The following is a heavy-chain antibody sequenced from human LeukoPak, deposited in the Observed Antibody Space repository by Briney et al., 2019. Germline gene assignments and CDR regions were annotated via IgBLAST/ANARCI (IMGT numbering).Heavy chain of an antibody. CDR1: GFTFSSYW. D-gene: IGHD4-17*01. CDR3: AKVGGVGDRHAGLDY. V-gene: IGHV3-7*01. Sequence: GGSLRLSCAASGFTFSSYWMSWVRQAPGKGLEWVANIKQDGSEKYYVDSVKGRFTISRDNAKNSLYLQMNSLRAEDTAVYYCAKVGGVGDRHAGLDYWGQGTLVTVSS. J-gene: IGHJ4*02. CDR2: IKQDGSEK.